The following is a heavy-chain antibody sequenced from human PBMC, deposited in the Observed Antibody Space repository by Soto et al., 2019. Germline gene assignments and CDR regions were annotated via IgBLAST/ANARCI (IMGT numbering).Heavy chain of an antibody. CDR3: AKGDHIVLVPVYYYDMDV. J-gene: IGHJ6*02. V-gene: IGHV3-23*01. Sequence: HPGGSLRLSCVASGFTFSKYAMSWVRQAPGKGLEWVSGISGSGGTTYYADSVKGRFTISRDNSKNTLFLQMNSLRAGDTAVYYCAKGDHIVLVPVYYYDMDVWGQGTTVTVSS. CDR1: GFTFSKYA. D-gene: IGHD2-2*01. CDR2: ISGSGGTT.